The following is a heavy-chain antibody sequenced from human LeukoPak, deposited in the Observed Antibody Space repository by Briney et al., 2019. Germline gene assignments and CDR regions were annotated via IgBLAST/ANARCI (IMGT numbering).Heavy chain of an antibody. Sequence: RSETLPLTCTVSGGSIRSTSDYWGWIRQPPGKGLEWIGSMYYGGTTYYNPSFKSRVTISVDTSNNQFSLRLSSVTAADTAVYYCARLYNGYDQAFDYWGQGTLVTVSS. D-gene: IGHD5-12*01. CDR2: MYYGGTT. J-gene: IGHJ4*02. V-gene: IGHV4-39*01. CDR3: ARLYNGYDQAFDY. CDR1: GGSIRSTSDY.